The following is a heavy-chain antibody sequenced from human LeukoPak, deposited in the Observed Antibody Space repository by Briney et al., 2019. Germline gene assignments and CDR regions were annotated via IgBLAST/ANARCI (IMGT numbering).Heavy chain of an antibody. D-gene: IGHD4-23*01. CDR2: INPSGGST. Sequence: GASVKVSCKASGYTFTGYYIHWVRQAPGQGLEWMGIINPSGGSTSYVQKFQGRVTMTRDMSTGTVYMELSSLRSEDTAVYYCARAVVTSPRSAFDIWGQGTMVTVSS. J-gene: IGHJ3*02. CDR1: GYTFTGYY. CDR3: ARAVVTSPRSAFDI. V-gene: IGHV1-46*01.